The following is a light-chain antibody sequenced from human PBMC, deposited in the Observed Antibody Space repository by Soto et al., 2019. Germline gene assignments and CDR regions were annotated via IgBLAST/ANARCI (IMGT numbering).Light chain of an antibody. CDR3: SSYTISNTLPFV. CDR2: EVT. Sequence: QSVLTQPASVSGSPGQSITISCTGTSSDVGGYNYVSWYQQYPGKAPKLMIYEVTNRPSGVSNRFSGSKSGNTASLTISGLQAEDEADYYCSSYTISNTLPFVFGTGTKVTV. V-gene: IGLV2-14*01. J-gene: IGLJ1*01. CDR1: SSDVGGYNY.